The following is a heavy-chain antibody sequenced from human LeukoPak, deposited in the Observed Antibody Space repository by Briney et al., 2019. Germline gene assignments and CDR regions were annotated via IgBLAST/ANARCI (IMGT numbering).Heavy chain of an antibody. V-gene: IGHV3-30*04. CDR1: GFTFSSYA. CDR3: ARGTDYYDSSGYYV. CDR2: ISYDGSNK. Sequence: GGSLRLSCAASGFTFSSYAMHWVRQAPGKGLEWVAVISYDGSNKYYADSVKGRFTISRDNSKNTLYLQMNSLRAEDTAVYYCARGTDYYDSSGYYVWGQGTLVTVSS. D-gene: IGHD3-22*01. J-gene: IGHJ4*02.